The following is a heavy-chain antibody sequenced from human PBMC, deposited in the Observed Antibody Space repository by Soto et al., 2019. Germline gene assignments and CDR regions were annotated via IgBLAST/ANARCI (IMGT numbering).Heavy chain of an antibody. CDR1: GFTFSSYA. V-gene: IGHV3-23*01. J-gene: IGHJ4*02. CDR2: ISGSGGST. D-gene: IGHD3-22*01. CDR3: AKDEPRYTMIGAVQVY. Sequence: GGSLRLSCAASGFTFSSYAMSWVRQAPGKGLEWVSAISGSGGSTYYADSVKGRFTISRDNSKNTLYLQMNSLRAEDTAVYYCAKDEPRYTMIGAVQVYWGQGTLVTVSS.